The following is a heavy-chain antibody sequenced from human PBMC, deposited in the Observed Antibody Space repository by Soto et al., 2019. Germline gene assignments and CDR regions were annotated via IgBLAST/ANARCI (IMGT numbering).Heavy chain of an antibody. CDR3: ARDLGAFNYGSAYFDY. D-gene: IGHD3-10*01. J-gene: IGHJ4*02. CDR2: IWYDGSNQ. Sequence: GGSLRLSCAPSGFTFSTYGMHWVRQAPGKGLEWVAVIWYDGSNQYYADSVKGRFTISRDNSKNTLYLQMNSLRAEDTAVYYCARDLGAFNYGSAYFDYWGKGT. CDR1: GFTFSTYG. V-gene: IGHV3-33*01.